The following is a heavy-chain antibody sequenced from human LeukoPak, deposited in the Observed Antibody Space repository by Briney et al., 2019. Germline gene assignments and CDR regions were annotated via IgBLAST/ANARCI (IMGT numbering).Heavy chain of an antibody. J-gene: IGHJ4*02. D-gene: IGHD3-10*01. CDR1: GFTFSSYA. CDR2: ISGGGGST. Sequence: GGSLRLSCAAFGFTFSSYAMSWVRQAPGKGLEWVSAISGGGGSTYYADSVKGRFTISRDNSKNTLYLQMNSLRAEDTAVYYCAKDQGSYLDYWGQGTLVTVSS. CDR3: AKDQGSYLDY. V-gene: IGHV3-23*01.